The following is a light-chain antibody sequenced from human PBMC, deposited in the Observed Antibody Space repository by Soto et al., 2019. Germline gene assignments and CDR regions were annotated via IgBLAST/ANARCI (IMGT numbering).Light chain of an antibody. CDR3: QQYNNWPLT. J-gene: IGKJ4*01. Sequence: ELVLTQSPATLSLSPGERATLSCRASQSVSSYLAWYQQKPGQPPRLLIYDASTRATGIPARFSGSQSGTEFTLTISSLLSEDFAVYFCQQYNNWPLTFGGGTKVDIK. CDR2: DAS. V-gene: IGKV3D-15*01. CDR1: QSVSSY.